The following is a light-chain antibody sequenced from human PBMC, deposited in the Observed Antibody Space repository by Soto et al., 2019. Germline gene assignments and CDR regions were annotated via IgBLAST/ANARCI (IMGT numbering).Light chain of an antibody. CDR3: QQYGSSPPLT. J-gene: IGKJ4*01. V-gene: IGKV3-20*01. CDR2: GAS. CDR1: RSVSSSY. Sequence: IVLTQSPATPSLSPGERATLSCRASRSVSSSYLAWYQQKPGQAPRLLIYGASSMATGIPDRFSGSGSGTDFTLTISRLEPEDVAVYYCQQYGSSPPLTVGGGTKVEIK.